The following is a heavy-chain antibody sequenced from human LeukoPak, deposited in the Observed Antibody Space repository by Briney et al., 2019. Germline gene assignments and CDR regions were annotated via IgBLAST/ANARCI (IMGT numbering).Heavy chain of an antibody. CDR3: ARRGGGLRYFDWLSHLYDYYGMDV. Sequence: ASVKVSCKASGYTFTSYDINWVRQATGQGLEWMGWMNPNSGNTGYAQKFQGRVTMTRNTSISTAYMELSSLRSEDTAVYYCARRGGGLRYFDWLSHLYDYYGMDVWGQGTTVTVSS. J-gene: IGHJ6*02. CDR1: GYTFTSYD. V-gene: IGHV1-8*01. D-gene: IGHD3-9*01. CDR2: MNPNSGNT.